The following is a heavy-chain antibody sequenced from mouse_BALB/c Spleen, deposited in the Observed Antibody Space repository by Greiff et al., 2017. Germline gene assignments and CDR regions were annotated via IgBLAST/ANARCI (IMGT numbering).Heavy chain of an antibody. V-gene: IGHV1-14*01. CDR2: INPYNDGT. J-gene: IGHJ3*01. D-gene: IGHD1-1*01. Sequence: EVQLQQSGPELVKPGASVKMSCKASGYTFTSYVMHWVKQKPGQGLEWIGYINPYNDGTKYNEKFKGKSTLTSDKSSSTAYMELSSLTSEDSAVYYCARGDYYGSSSFAYWGQGTLVTVSA. CDR3: ARGDYYGSSSFAY. CDR1: GYTFTSYV.